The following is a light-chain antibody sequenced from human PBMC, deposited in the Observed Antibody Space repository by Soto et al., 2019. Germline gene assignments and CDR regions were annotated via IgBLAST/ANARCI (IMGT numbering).Light chain of an antibody. CDR3: QSYGSSLSGVV. V-gene: IGLV1-40*01. CDR1: SSNIGAGYD. CDR2: GNS. J-gene: IGLJ2*01. Sequence: QSVLTQPPSVSGAPGQRVTISCTGSSSNIGAGYDVHWYRQLPGTAPKLLVYGNSNRPSGVPDRFSGSKSGTSASLAITGLQAEDEADYYCQSYGSSLSGVVFGGGTKLTVL.